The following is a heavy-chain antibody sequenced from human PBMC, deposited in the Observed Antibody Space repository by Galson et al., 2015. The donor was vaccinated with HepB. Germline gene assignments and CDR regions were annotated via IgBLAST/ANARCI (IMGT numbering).Heavy chain of an antibody. J-gene: IGHJ4*02. V-gene: IGHV1-46*03. CDR1: GYTFTSYH. CDR2: INPSGGST. CDR3: ARDRKLRRVATTGGGSGGSSPLSY. D-gene: IGHD2-15*01. Sequence: SVKVSCKASGYTFTSYHMHWVRQAPGQGLEWMGIINPSGGSTSYAQKVQGRVTMTRDTSTSTVYMELSSLRSEDTAVYYCARDRKLRRVATTGGGSGGSSPLSYWGQGTLVTVSS.